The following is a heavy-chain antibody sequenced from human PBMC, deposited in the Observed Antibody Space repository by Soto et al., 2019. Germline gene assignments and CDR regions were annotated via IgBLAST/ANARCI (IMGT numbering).Heavy chain of an antibody. V-gene: IGHV1-18*01. CDR2: ISAYNGNT. CDR3: ARDLNIVVVPAAPGYWFDP. Sequence: ASVKVSCKASGYTFTSYGISWVRQAPGQGLEWMGWISAYNGNTNYAQKLQGRVTMTTDTSTSTAYMELRSLRSDDTAVYYCARDLNIVVVPAAPGYWFDPWGQGTLVTVS. J-gene: IGHJ5*02. CDR1: GYTFTSYG. D-gene: IGHD2-2*01.